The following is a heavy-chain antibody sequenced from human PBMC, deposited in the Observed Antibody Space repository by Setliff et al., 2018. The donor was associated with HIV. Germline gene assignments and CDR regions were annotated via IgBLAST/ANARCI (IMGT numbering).Heavy chain of an antibody. J-gene: IGHJ6*02. CDR3: ARGRNRNYVVYGMDV. CDR2: ISGGGDRT. V-gene: IGHV3-23*01. D-gene: IGHD1-7*01. Sequence: GSLRLSCAASGFTLSSYAMTWVRQAPGKGLEWVSAISGGGDRTYHADSVRGRFTISRDNSKNSLYLQMNSLRAEDTAVYYCARGRNRNYVVYGMDVWGQGTTVTVSS. CDR1: GFTLSSYA.